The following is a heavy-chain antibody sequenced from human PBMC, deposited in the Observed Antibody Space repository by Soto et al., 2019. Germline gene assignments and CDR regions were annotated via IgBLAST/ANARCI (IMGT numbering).Heavy chain of an antibody. Sequence: QVQLVESGGGVVQPGRSLRLSCSASGFAFSSYGMHWVRQAPGKGLEWVTVISYDGSNEYYADSVKGRFTIFRDNSNSTVYLQMNSLRAEDTAVYYCAKAGAATGLLDPWGQGTLVTVSS. CDR2: ISYDGSNE. D-gene: IGHD6-13*01. J-gene: IGHJ5*02. V-gene: IGHV3-30*18. CDR3: AKAGAATGLLDP. CDR1: GFAFSSYG.